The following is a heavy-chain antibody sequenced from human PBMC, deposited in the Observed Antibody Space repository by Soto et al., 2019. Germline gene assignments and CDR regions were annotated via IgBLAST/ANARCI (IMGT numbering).Heavy chain of an antibody. CDR3: AKDMADYCSSTSCYVGPGSWFDP. CDR1: GFTFSSYA. V-gene: IGHV3-23*01. CDR2: ISGSGGST. J-gene: IGHJ5*02. Sequence: GGSLRLSCAASGFTFSSYAMSWVRQAPGKGLEWVSAISGSGGSTYYADSVKGRFTISRDNSKNTLYLQMNSLRAEDTAVYYCAKDMADYCSSTSCYVGPGSWFDPWGQGTLVTVSS. D-gene: IGHD2-2*01.